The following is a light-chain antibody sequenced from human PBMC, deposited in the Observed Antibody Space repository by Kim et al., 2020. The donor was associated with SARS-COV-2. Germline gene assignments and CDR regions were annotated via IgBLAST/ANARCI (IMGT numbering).Light chain of an antibody. CDR3: QHYDNLIT. Sequence: DIRMTQSPSSLSASVGDRVTITCQASQDISNLLNWYQQKPGKAPKLVIYDASNLQTGVPSRFRGSGFGTDFTFTISSLQPEDIATYYCQHYDNLITFGPGTKVDIK. CDR1: QDISNL. CDR2: DAS. J-gene: IGKJ3*01. V-gene: IGKV1-33*01.